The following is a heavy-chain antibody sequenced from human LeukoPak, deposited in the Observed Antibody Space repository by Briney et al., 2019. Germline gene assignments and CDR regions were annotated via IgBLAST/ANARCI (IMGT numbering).Heavy chain of an antibody. J-gene: IGHJ4*02. Sequence: GASVKVSCKASGGTFSSYAISWVRQAPGQGLEWMGWINPNSGGTNYAQKFQGRVTMTRDTSISTAYMELSRLRSDDTAVYYCARDLRGYCSSTSCYPEGYWGQGTLVTVSS. V-gene: IGHV1-2*02. D-gene: IGHD2-2*01. CDR2: INPNSGGT. CDR3: ARDLRGYCSSTSCYPEGY. CDR1: GGTFSSYA.